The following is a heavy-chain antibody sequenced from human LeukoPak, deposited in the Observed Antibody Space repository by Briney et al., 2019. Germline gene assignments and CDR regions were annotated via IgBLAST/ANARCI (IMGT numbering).Heavy chain of an antibody. J-gene: IGHJ5*02. Sequence: GESLKISCKGSGYSFTSYWIGWVRQMPGKGLEWMGIIYPGDSDTRYSPSFQGQVTISADKSISTAYLQWSSLKASDIAMYYCARLPYCGGDCYPNWFDTWGQGTLVTVSS. D-gene: IGHD2-21*02. CDR1: GYSFTSYW. CDR2: IYPGDSDT. CDR3: ARLPYCGGDCYPNWFDT. V-gene: IGHV5-51*01.